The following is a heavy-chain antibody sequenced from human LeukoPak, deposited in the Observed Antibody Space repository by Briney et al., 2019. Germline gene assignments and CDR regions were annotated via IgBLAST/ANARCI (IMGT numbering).Heavy chain of an antibody. CDR2: ISAYNGNT. Sequence: ASVKVSCKASGDTFTSYGISGVRQAPGQGLEGMGCISAYNGNTNYAQKLQGRVTMTTDPSTRPAYMELRSLRSDATAVYYCARGQSNGWFGEFDPWGQGALVTVSS. CDR3: ARGQSNGWFGEFDP. V-gene: IGHV1-18*01. J-gene: IGHJ5*02. CDR1: GDTFTSYG. D-gene: IGHD3-10*01.